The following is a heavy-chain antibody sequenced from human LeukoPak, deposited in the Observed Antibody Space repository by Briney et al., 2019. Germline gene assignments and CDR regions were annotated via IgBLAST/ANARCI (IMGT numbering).Heavy chain of an antibody. D-gene: IGHD2-8*01. V-gene: IGHV1-46*01. CDR3: AREDVVLVDAVRYYYYGMDV. CDR2: INPSGGST. J-gene: IGHJ6*02. Sequence: GASVTVSCKASGYNFISYYMHWVRQAPGQGLEWMCIINPSGGSTSYAQKFQDRVTMTRDTSTSTVYMELSSLKSEDTAVYYCAREDVVLVDAVRYYYYGMDVWGQGTTVTVSS. CDR1: GYNFISYY.